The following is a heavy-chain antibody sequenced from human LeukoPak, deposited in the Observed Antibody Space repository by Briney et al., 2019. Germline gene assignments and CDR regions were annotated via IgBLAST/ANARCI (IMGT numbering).Heavy chain of an antibody. V-gene: IGHV3-30*02. J-gene: IGHJ4*02. Sequence: SGGSLRLSCAASGFTFSCYGMHWVRQAPGKGLDWVAFIRYDGSNKYYADSVKGRFTISRDNSKNTLYLQMNSLRAEDTAVYYCAKGAPSGWSYFDYWGQGTLVTVSS. CDR3: AKGAPSGWSYFDY. CDR1: GFTFSCYG. CDR2: IRYDGSNK. D-gene: IGHD6-19*01.